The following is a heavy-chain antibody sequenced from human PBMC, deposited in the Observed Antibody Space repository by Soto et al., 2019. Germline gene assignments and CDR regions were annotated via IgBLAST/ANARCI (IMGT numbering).Heavy chain of an antibody. D-gene: IGHD2-8*01. Sequence: LRLSCGASGFTFSNYEMNWVRQAPGKGLEWVSYISSSGSTMYYADSVKGRFTISRDNAKNSLYLQMNSLKVEDTAVYYCVRGGVYWGQGTLVTVSS. CDR2: ISSSGSTM. CDR1: GFTFSNYE. CDR3: VRGGVY. J-gene: IGHJ4*02. V-gene: IGHV3-48*03.